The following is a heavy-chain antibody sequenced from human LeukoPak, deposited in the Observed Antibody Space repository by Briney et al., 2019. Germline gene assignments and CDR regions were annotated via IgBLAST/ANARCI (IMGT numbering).Heavy chain of an antibody. Sequence: ASVKVSCKASGYTFTSYGISWVRQAPGQGLEWVGWISAYNGNTNYAQKLQGRVTMTTDTSTSTAYMELRSLRSDDTAVYYCARDLGQLVLYYFDYWGQGTLVTVSS. V-gene: IGHV1-18*01. D-gene: IGHD6-6*01. CDR1: GYTFTSYG. CDR2: ISAYNGNT. J-gene: IGHJ4*02. CDR3: ARDLGQLVLYYFDY.